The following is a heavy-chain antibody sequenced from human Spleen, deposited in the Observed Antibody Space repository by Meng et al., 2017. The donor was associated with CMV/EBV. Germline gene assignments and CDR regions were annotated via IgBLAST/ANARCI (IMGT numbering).Heavy chain of an antibody. D-gene: IGHD2-2*01. CDR3: ARGTGWNALDY. J-gene: IGHJ4*02. CDR1: GDTFINHD. Sequence: SCKGFGDTFINHDINWLRQATGQGLEWMGWMNSETGNTGYAQKFQGRVTMTRITSTRTVYMELSSLRPEDTAVYYCARGTGWNALDYWGQGTLVTVSS. CDR2: MNSETGNT. V-gene: IGHV1-8*01.